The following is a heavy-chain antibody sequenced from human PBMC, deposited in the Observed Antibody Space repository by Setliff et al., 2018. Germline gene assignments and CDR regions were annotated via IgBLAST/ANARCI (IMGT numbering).Heavy chain of an antibody. J-gene: IGHJ4*02. CDR2: IWSDGNNQ. CDR3: AGDPPRIDWRLDS. D-gene: IGHD3-9*01. V-gene: IGHV3-33*01. CDR1: GFTFSPHA. Sequence: GGSLRLSCGASGFTFSPHAMHWVCQAPGKGMEWVAMIWSDGNNQFYPGSVKGRFTVSRDNSKNMVYLQMDNRRVDDTAVYYWAGDPPRIDWRLDSWGQGTLVTVS.